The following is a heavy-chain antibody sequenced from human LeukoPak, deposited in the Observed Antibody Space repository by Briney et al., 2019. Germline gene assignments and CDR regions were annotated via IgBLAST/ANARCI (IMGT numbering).Heavy chain of an antibody. CDR1: GFTFSSYA. CDR3: AKEGYYYGSGSYYRLSYFDY. V-gene: IGHV3-23*01. Sequence: GGSLRLSCAASGFTFSSYAMSWVRPAPGKGLEWVSAISGSGGSTYYADSVKGRFTISRDNSKNTLYLQMNSLRAEDPAVYYCAKEGYYYGSGSYYRLSYFDYWGQGTLVTVSS. CDR2: ISGSGGST. D-gene: IGHD3-10*01. J-gene: IGHJ4*02.